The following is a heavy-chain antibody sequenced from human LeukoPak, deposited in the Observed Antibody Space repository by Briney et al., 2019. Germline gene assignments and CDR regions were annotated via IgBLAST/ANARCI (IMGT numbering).Heavy chain of an antibody. D-gene: IGHD6-13*01. Sequence: KTGGSLRLSCAASGFTFSDYYMSWIRQAPGKGLEWVSYISSSGSTIYYADSVKGRFTISRDNAKNSLYLQMNSLRAEDTAVYYCAREITPYSSSWIDPWGQGTLVTVSS. CDR2: ISSSGSTI. CDR3: AREITPYSSSWIDP. CDR1: GFTFSDYY. J-gene: IGHJ5*02. V-gene: IGHV3-11*04.